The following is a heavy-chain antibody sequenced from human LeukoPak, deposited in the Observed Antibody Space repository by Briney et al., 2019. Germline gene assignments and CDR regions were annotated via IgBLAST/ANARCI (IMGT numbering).Heavy chain of an antibody. J-gene: IGHJ4*02. V-gene: IGHV1-3*01. CDR1: GYTFTSYA. CDR2: INAGNGNT. D-gene: IGHD3-16*01. Sequence: ASVKVSCKASGYTFTSYAMHWVRQAPGQRLEWMGWINAGNGNTKYSQKFQGRVTITRDTSASTTYMELSSLRSEDTAVYYCARELRFGVYYFDYWGQGTLVTVSS. CDR3: ARELRFGVYYFDY.